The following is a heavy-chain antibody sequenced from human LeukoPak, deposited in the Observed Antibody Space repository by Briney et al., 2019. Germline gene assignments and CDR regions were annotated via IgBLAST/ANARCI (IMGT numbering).Heavy chain of an antibody. J-gene: IGHJ3*02. V-gene: IGHV3-30-3*01. Sequence: GGSLRLSCAASGFTFSSYAMHWVRQAPGKGLEWVAVISYDGSNKYYADSVKGRFTISRDNSKNTLYLQMNSLRAEDTAVYYCARDQRLSTSRWGFDIWGQGTMVTVSS. CDR3: ARDQRLSTSRWGFDI. CDR1: GFTFSSYA. D-gene: IGHD3-16*02. CDR2: ISYDGSNK.